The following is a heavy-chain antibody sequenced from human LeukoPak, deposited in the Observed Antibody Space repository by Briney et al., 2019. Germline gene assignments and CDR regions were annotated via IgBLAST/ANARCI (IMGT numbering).Heavy chain of an antibody. D-gene: IGHD2-15*01. CDR3: AKDQLVVAATEGPDFDY. V-gene: IGHV3-43*01. J-gene: IGHJ4*02. CDR2: ISWDGGST. Sequence: GGSLTLSCAASGFTFDDYTMHWVREDRGKGLEWVSLISWDGGSTYYADTVKGRVTISRDNSKNTLYLQMNSLRAEDTAVYYCAKDQLVVAATEGPDFDYWGQGTLVTVSS. CDR1: GFTFDDYT.